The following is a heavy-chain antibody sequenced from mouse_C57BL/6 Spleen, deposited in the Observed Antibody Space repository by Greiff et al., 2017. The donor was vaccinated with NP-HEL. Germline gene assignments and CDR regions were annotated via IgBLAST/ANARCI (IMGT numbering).Heavy chain of an antibody. Sequence: VQLQQPGAELVRPGSSVKLSCKASGYTFTSYWMHWVKQRPIQGLEWIGNIDPSDSETHYNQKFKDKATLTVDKSSSTAYMQLSSLTSEDSAVYYCARIGDYAYYAMDYWGQGTSVTVSS. D-gene: IGHD2-4*01. CDR3: ARIGDYAYYAMDY. CDR2: IDPSDSET. V-gene: IGHV1-52*01. J-gene: IGHJ4*01. CDR1: GYTFTSYW.